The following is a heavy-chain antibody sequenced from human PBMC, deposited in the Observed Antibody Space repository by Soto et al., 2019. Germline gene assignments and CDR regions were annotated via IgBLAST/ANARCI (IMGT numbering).Heavy chain of an antibody. CDR1: GGSFSGYY. Sequence: QVRLQQWGAGLLRPSETLSLTCAVYGGSFSGYYWSWIRQSPGKGLEWIGEVNHSGSTNYNPSLKSRDTMSADASKNQCCLKLTSVTAADTAMYYSAGGWEVLRLLDVWGRGTTVTVS. V-gene: IGHV4-34*01. CDR3: AGGWEVLRLLDV. D-gene: IGHD1-26*01. CDR2: VNHSGST. J-gene: IGHJ6*02.